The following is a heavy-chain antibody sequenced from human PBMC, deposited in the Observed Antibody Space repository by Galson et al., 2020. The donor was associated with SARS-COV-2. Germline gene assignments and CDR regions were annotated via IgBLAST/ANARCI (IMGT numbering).Heavy chain of an antibody. CDR3: TNTRV. Sequence: SDPTLVKPTQTLTLTCSFSGFSLSTSGVGVGWIRQPPGKALEWLAVIYWNDGKRYSPSLESRLTITRDTSTNQVVLTMTNVDPVDTATYYCTNTRVWGQGTLVTVSS. CDR2: IYWNDGK. V-gene: IGHV2-5*01. CDR1: GFSLSTSGVG. J-gene: IGHJ4*02. D-gene: IGHD3-3*01.